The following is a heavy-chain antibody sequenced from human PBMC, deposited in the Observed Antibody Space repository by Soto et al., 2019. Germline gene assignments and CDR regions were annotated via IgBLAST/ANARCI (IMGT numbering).Heavy chain of an antibody. CDR2: ITASEGTT. J-gene: IGHJ3*02. Sequence: PWGSLRLSCAASGFTFSSYSMSWVRQAPGKGLEWVAHITASEGTTYYADSVKGRFTISRDTSRNTLYLQMNSLRAEDTALYYCAKCMQAYWNYDAHHIWGQGAMVTVSS. V-gene: IGHV3-23*01. CDR1: GFTFSSYS. D-gene: IGHD1-7*01. CDR3: AKCMQAYWNYDAHHI.